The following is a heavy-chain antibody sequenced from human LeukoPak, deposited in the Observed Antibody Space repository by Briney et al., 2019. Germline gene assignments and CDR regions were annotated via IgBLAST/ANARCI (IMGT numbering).Heavy chain of an antibody. CDR3: ARVSPDYGGYFDY. CDR2: LSGSGGST. J-gene: IGHJ4*02. D-gene: IGHD4-23*01. CDR1: GFTFNKYA. V-gene: IGHV3-23*01. Sequence: PGGSLRLSCAATGFTFNKYAMSWVRQAPGKGLEWVSGLSGSGGSTFYADSVKGRFTISRDNSRNTLYLQMNSLRAGDTAEYYCARVSPDYGGYFDYWGQGTLLTVSS.